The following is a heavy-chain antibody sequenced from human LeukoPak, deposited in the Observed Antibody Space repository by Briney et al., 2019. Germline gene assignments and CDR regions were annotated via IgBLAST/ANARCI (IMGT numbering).Heavy chain of an antibody. CDR3: ARVSDSTGYYPFDY. CDR1: GGSISSSSYY. Sequence: SETLSLTCTVSGGSISSSSYYWGWIRQPPGKGLEWIGNIYYSGSTNYNPSLKSRVTISLDTSENQFSLKLSSVTAADTAVYYCARVSDSTGYYPFDYWGQGTLVTVSS. CDR2: IYYSGST. V-gene: IGHV4-39*07. J-gene: IGHJ4*02. D-gene: IGHD3-22*01.